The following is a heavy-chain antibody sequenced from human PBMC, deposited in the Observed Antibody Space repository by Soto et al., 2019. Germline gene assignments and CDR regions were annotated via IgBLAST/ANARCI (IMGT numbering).Heavy chain of an antibody. J-gene: IGHJ4*02. V-gene: IGHV4-31*03. CDR1: GHSLSSGGYY. D-gene: IGHD6-19*01. CDR3: ARDWGSSGWPN. CDR2: IYFTGST. Sequence: PSETLSLTCTVSGHSLSSGGYYWSWIRQHPGKGLEWVGYIYFTGSTLYNPSLKSRLATSLDTSKNQFSLRLTSVTAADTAVYFCARDWGSSGWPNWGQGTLVTVS.